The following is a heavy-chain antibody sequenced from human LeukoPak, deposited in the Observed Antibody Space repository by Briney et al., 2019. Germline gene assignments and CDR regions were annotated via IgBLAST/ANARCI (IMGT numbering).Heavy chain of an antibody. CDR3: ARDYYGRGMDV. Sequence: GGSLRLSCAASGFTVSSNYMSWVRQAPGKGLEWVSGIYSGGSTYYADSVKGRFSISRDNSKNTLYLQMNSLRAEDTAVYYCARDYYGRGMDVWGQGTTVTVSS. CDR1: GFTVSSNY. J-gene: IGHJ6*02. CDR2: IYSGGST. V-gene: IGHV3-66*01. D-gene: IGHD3-22*01.